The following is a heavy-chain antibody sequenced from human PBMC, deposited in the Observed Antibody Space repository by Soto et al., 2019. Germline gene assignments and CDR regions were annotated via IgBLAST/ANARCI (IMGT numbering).Heavy chain of an antibody. J-gene: IGHJ4*02. CDR1: GGSFSGYY. D-gene: IGHD2-21*02. CDR3: ARGSLAYCGGDCYKRYYFDY. Sequence: SETLSLTCAVYGGSFSGYYWSWIRQSPGKGLEWIGEITHSGSTNNNPSLKSRVTMSMDTSKNQFSPKLASVTAADTAVYYCARGSLAYCGGDCYKRYYFDYSGQGTLVTVSS. V-gene: IGHV4-34*01. CDR2: ITHSGST.